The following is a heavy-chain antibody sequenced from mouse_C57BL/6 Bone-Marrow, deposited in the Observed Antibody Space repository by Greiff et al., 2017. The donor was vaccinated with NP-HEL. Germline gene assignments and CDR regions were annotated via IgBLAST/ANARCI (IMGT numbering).Heavy chain of an antibody. CDR3: TRYYVSRRYFDV. CDR2: IDPETGGT. V-gene: IGHV1-15*01. CDR1: GYTFTDYE. D-gene: IGHD1-1*01. Sequence: QVQLQQSGAELVRPGASVTLSCKASGYTFTDYEMHWVKQTPVHGLEWIGAIDPETGGTAYNQKFKGKAILTADKSSSTAYMELRSLTSEDSAVYYCTRYYVSRRYFDVWGTGTTVTVSS. J-gene: IGHJ1*03.